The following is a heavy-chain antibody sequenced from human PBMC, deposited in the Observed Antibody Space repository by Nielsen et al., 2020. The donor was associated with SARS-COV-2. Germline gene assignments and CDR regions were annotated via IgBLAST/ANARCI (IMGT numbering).Heavy chain of an antibody. Sequence: GESLKISCKGSGYSFTSYWIGWVRQMPGKGLEWMGIIYPGDSDTRYSPSFQGQVTISVDKSNSTAYLQWSSLKASDTAMYYCARHAPLYGYFDWSPPDYWGQGTLVTVSS. CDR3: ARHAPLYGYFDWSPPDY. CDR1: GYSFTSYW. V-gene: IGHV5-51*01. CDR2: IYPGDSDT. D-gene: IGHD3-9*01. J-gene: IGHJ4*02.